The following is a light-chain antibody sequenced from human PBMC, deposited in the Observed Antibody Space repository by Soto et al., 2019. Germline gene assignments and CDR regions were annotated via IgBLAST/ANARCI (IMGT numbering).Light chain of an antibody. CDR2: DAS. V-gene: IGKV3-11*01. CDR1: QDVGSL. CDR3: HQRRSWPIT. Sequence: EVVLTQLPATLSLSAGERASLSCRASQDVGSLIAWYQQKPGQPPRLLIYDASNRATGIPARFSGSGSGTDFVLTISSLEPEDFAVYYCHQRRSWPITFGQGTRLEIK. J-gene: IGKJ5*01.